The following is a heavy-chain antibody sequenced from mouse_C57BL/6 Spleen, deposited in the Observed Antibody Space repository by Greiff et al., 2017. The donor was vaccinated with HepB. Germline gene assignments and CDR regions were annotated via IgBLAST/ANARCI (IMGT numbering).Heavy chain of an antibody. CDR1: GYTFTSYW. CDR3: ASDSNSFAY. V-gene: IGHV1-50*01. Sequence: QVQLQQPGAELVKPGASVKLSCKASGYTFTSYWMQWVKQRPGQGLEWIGEIDPSDSYTNYNQKFKGKATLTVDTSSSTAYMQLSSLTSEDSAVYYCASDSNSFAYWGQGTLVTVSA. CDR2: IDPSDSYT. J-gene: IGHJ3*01. D-gene: IGHD2-5*01.